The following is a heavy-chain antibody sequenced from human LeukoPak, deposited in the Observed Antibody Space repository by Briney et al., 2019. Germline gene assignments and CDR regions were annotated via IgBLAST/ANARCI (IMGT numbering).Heavy chain of an antibody. J-gene: IGHJ6*01. Sequence: SETLSLTCTVSGNSINIYSWNWIRQSPEKGPEWIAYMYYSGTTNYNPSLENRAAISLDLSRHQFSLRLSSVTAADTAVYFCATTDKNRYYINVWGPGTTVIVSS. CDR1: GNSINIYS. D-gene: IGHD2-21*01. CDR3: ATTDKNRYYINV. V-gene: IGHV4-59*12. CDR2: MYYSGTT.